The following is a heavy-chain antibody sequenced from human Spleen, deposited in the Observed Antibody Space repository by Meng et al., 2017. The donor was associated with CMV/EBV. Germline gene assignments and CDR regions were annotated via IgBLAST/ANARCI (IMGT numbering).Heavy chain of an antibody. CDR3: ARESITIFGVVTLYYYGMDV. CDR2: ISSSSSYI. J-gene: IGHJ6*02. V-gene: IGHV3-21*01. D-gene: IGHD3-3*01. CDR1: GFTFSSYS. Sequence: GGSLRLSCAASGFTFSSYSMNWVRQAPGKGLEWVSSISSSSSYIYYADSVKGRFTISRDNAKNSLYLQMNSLRAEDTAVYYCARESITIFGVVTLYYYGMDVWGQGTTVTVSS.